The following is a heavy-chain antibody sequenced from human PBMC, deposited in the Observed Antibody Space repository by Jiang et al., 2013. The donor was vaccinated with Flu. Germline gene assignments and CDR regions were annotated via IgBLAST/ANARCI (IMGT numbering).Heavy chain of an antibody. CDR3: ATPHGLMNKRPTPVPDS. CDR1: GYMFSDYY. V-gene: IGHV1-69-2*01. D-gene: IGHD1/OR15-1a*01. J-gene: IGHJ4*02. Sequence: TVKISCKVSGYMFSDYYIHWVQKAPGRGLEWMGLVDPEDGETEYAEKFQGRVTITADTSTDTAYMELSSLRSEDTAVYYCATPHGLMNKRPTPVPDSWGQGTLVTVSS. CDR2: VDPEDGET.